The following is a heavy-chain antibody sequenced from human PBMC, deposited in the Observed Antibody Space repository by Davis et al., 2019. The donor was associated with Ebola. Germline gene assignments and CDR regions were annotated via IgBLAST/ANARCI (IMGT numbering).Heavy chain of an antibody. CDR2: VGWNSFDI. Sequence: PGGSLRLSCAASGFRFDDYAMHWVRQAPGKGLEWVSGVGWNSFDIAYADSVKGRFTISRDNAKKSLILQMSSLRPEDTALYYCAKDRADFSAFDMWGQGTMVTVSS. D-gene: IGHD2/OR15-2a*01. CDR3: AKDRADFSAFDM. V-gene: IGHV3-9*01. CDR1: GFRFDDYA. J-gene: IGHJ3*02.